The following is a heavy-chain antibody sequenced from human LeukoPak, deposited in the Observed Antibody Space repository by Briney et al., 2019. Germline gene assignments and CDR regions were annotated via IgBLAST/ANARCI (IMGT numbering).Heavy chain of an antibody. Sequence: GGSLRLSCAASGFTFSSYGMHWVRQAPGRGLEWVAFIRYDGSNKYYADSVKGRFTISRDNSKNTLYLQMNSLRAEDTAVYYCAKDWEGGATLWDYWGQGTLVTVSS. J-gene: IGHJ4*02. CDR1: GFTFSSYG. CDR3: AKDWEGGATLWDY. CDR2: IRYDGSNK. D-gene: IGHD3-16*01. V-gene: IGHV3-30*02.